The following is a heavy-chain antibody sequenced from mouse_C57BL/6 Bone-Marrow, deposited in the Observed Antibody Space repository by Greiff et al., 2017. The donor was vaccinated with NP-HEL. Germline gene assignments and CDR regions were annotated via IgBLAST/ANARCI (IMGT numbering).Heavy chain of an antibody. CDR1: GYTFTSYW. V-gene: IGHV1-69*01. CDR2: IDPSDSYT. J-gene: IGHJ2*01. D-gene: IGHD1-1*01. CDR3: ARRDYYGSSPFFDY. Sequence: QVQLKQPGAELVMPGASVKLSCKASGYTFTSYWMHWVKQRPGQGLEWIGEIDPSDSYTNYNQKFKGKSTLTVDKSSSTAYMQLSSLTSEDSAVYYCARRDYYGSSPFFDYWGQGTTLTVSS.